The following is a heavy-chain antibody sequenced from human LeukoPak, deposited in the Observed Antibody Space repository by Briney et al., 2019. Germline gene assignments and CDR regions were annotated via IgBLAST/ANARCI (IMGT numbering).Heavy chain of an antibody. Sequence: SVKVSCKASGGTFSSYAISWVRQAPGQGLEWMGGIIPIFGTANYAQKFQGRVTITADKSTSTAYMELSSLRSEDTAVYYCARDDSSGYFSAFDIWGQGTMVTVSS. CDR3: ARDDSSGYFSAFDI. CDR2: IIPIFGTA. J-gene: IGHJ3*02. V-gene: IGHV1-69*06. CDR1: GGTFSSYA. D-gene: IGHD3-22*01.